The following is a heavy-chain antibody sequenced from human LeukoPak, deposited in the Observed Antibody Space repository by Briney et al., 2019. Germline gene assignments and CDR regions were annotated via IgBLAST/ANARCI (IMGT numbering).Heavy chain of an antibody. CDR3: ATDREPDTSVYYLV. J-gene: IGHJ4*02. V-gene: IGHV3-23*01. D-gene: IGHD3-22*01. CDR1: GFTFNNYA. Sequence: GGTLCLTCAGSGFTFNNYARSWVRRAPGKGLEWISTISDNGSQTYYTDSVKGRFTISRDNSRNTVFLQMNSLRAEDSGVYYCATDREPDTSVYYLVGGQGTLITVSS. CDR2: ISDNGSQT.